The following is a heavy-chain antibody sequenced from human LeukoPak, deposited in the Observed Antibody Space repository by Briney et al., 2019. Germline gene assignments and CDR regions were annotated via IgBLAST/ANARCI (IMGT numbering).Heavy chain of an antibody. CDR1: GFTFSSYE. D-gene: IGHD2-15*01. V-gene: IGHV3-48*03. Sequence: PGGSLRLSCAASGFTFSSYEMNWVRQAPGKGLEWVSHISSSGSTIYYADSVKGRFTISRDNAKNSLYLQMNSLRAEDTAVYYCAREGPLVAAPFDYWGQGTLVTVSS. CDR3: AREGPLVAAPFDY. CDR2: ISSSGSTI. J-gene: IGHJ4*02.